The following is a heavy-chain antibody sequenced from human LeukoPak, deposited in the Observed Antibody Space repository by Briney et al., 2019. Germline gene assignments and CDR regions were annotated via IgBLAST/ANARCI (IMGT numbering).Heavy chain of an antibody. CDR3: ARQIVSGSMGCDF. J-gene: IGHJ4*02. CDR1: AYTFSGYY. Sequence: ASVKVSCKASAYTFSGYYIHWVPQAPGQGLEWMGWINYNSGGKIFAEKFQDRVTMARDTSISTAYMELSRLRTDDTAVYYCARQIVSGSMGCDFWGQGTLVTVSS. D-gene: IGHD2-21*01. V-gene: IGHV1-2*02. CDR2: INYNSGGK.